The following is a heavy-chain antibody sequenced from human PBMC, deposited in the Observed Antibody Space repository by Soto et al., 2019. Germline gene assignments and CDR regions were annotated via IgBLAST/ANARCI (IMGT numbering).Heavy chain of an antibody. Sequence: GGSLRLSCAASGFTFSSYGMHWVRQAPGKGLEWVAVIWYDGSNKYYADSVKGRFTISRDNSKNTLYLQMNSLRAEDTAVYYCARGMTDYGGNSIVAFDIWGQGTMVTVSS. D-gene: IGHD4-17*01. CDR1: GFTFSSYG. CDR2: IWYDGSNK. J-gene: IGHJ3*02. CDR3: ARGMTDYGGNSIVAFDI. V-gene: IGHV3-33*01.